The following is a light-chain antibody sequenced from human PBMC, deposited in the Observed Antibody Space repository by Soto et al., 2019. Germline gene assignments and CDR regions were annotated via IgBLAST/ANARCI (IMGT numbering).Light chain of an antibody. Sequence: QSVLTQPASVSGSPGQSITISCTGTSSDVGGYNYVSWYQQHPGKAPKLMIYDVSNRPSGVSNRFSGSKSGNTASLTISGLQAEDEADYYCSSYTSSSTYVFGTVTKATVL. CDR2: DVS. CDR3: SSYTSSSTYV. J-gene: IGLJ1*01. V-gene: IGLV2-14*01. CDR1: SSDVGGYNY.